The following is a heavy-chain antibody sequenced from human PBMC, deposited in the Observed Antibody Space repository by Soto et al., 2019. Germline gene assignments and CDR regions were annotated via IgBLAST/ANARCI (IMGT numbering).Heavy chain of an antibody. CDR2: INRSGST. D-gene: IGHD3-22*01. V-gene: IGHV4-34*01. CDR1: GGSFSFYY. J-gene: IGHJ4*02. Sequence: SETLSLTCAVSGGSFSFYYWSWIRQPPGKELEWIGEINRSGSTNYNSSLKSRVTISVDTSKNQFSLKLSSVTAADTAVYYCATRLYASRGYYLFYFDTWGQGTLVTVSS. CDR3: ATRLYASRGYYLFYFDT.